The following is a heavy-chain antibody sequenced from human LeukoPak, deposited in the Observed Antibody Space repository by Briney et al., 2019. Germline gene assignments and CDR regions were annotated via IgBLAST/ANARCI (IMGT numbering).Heavy chain of an antibody. Sequence: PGGSLRLSCAASGFTLSSFEMNWVRQAPGKGLEWVSYITNGVGSVYYADSVKGRFTISRDNAKNSLYLEMNSLRVEDTAVYYCARVGRSTVGGYWGQGTLVTVSS. CDR3: ARVGRSTVGGY. CDR2: ITNGVGSV. D-gene: IGHD4-23*01. J-gene: IGHJ4*02. CDR1: GFTLSSFE. V-gene: IGHV3-48*03.